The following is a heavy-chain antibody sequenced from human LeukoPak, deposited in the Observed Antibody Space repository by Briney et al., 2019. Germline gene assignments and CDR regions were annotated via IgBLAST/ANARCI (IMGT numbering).Heavy chain of an antibody. CDR1: GFTFSSYG. D-gene: IGHD1-26*01. V-gene: IGHV3-33*01. CDR3: ARVGSGSYFLDGFDI. Sequence: GGSLRLSCPASGFTFSSYGMHWVRQAPGKGLEWVAVIWYDGSIKYYADSVKGRFTISRDNPKNTLYLQMNSLRAEDTAVYYCARVGSGSYFLDGFDIWGQGTMVTVSS. J-gene: IGHJ3*02. CDR2: IWYDGSIK.